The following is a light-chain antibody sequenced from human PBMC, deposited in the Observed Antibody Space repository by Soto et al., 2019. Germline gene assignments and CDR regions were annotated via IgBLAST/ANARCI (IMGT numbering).Light chain of an antibody. CDR3: QQYGSSPYT. J-gene: IGKJ2*01. CDR2: GAS. CDR1: QSVNSNY. Sequence: EIVLAQSPGTLSLSPGERATLSCRASQSVNSNYLAWYQQRPGQAPRLLIYGASSRATVIPDRFSGSGSGTDFTLTISRLEPEDFAVYYCQQYGSSPYTFGQGTKVDIK. V-gene: IGKV3-20*01.